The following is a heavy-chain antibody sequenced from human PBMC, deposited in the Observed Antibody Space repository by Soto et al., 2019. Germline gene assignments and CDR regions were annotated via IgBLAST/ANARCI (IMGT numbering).Heavy chain of an antibody. CDR2: ISSSSSYI. CDR3: ARGPQIVPAAMHDYYYMDV. CDR1: GFTFSSYS. J-gene: IGHJ6*03. V-gene: IGHV3-21*01. Sequence: GGSLRLSCAASGFTFSSYSMNWVRQAPGKGLEWVSSISSSSSYIYYADSVKGRFTISRDNAKNSLYLQMNSLRAEDTAVYYCARGPQIVPAAMHDYYYMDVWGKGTTVTVSS. D-gene: IGHD2-2*01.